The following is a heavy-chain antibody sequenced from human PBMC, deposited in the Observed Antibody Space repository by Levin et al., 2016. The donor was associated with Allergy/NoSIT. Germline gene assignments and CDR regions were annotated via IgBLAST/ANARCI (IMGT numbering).Heavy chain of an antibody. J-gene: IGHJ4*02. D-gene: IGHD3-10*01. CDR3: ARHYLYGSGSLSPFYFDY. Sequence: WIRQPPGKGLEWIASIHYSGSTYYNPSLKSRLTISVDTSKNQFSLRLNSVTAAETAVYYCARHYLYGSGSLSPFYFDYWGQGKLVTVSS. CDR2: IHYSGST. V-gene: IGHV4-39*01.